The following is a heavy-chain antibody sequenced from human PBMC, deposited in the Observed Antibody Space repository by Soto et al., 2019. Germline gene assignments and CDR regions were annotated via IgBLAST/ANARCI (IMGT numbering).Heavy chain of an antibody. V-gene: IGHV5-51*01. CDR1: GYSFTSYW. Sequence: GESLKISCKGSGYSFTSYWIGWVRQMPGKGLEWMGIIYPGDSDTRDSPSFQGQVTISADKSISTAYLQWSSLKASDTAMYYCARLTLYSNHYYGMDVWGQGTTVTVSS. CDR3: ARLTLYSNHYYGMDV. D-gene: IGHD4-4*01. CDR2: IYPGDSDT. J-gene: IGHJ6*02.